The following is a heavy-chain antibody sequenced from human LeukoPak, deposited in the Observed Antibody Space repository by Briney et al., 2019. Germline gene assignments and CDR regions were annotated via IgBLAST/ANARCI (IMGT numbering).Heavy chain of an antibody. CDR1: GFTFSSYA. V-gene: IGHV3-30-3*01. CDR3: ARDKGEYYFDY. D-gene: IGHD3-16*01. Sequence: PGGSLRLSCAASGFTFSSYAMHWVRQAPGKGLEWEAVISYDVSNKYYADSVKGRFTISRDNSKNTLYLQMNSLRAEDTAVYYCARDKGEYYFDYWGQGTLVTVSS. CDR2: ISYDVSNK. J-gene: IGHJ4*02.